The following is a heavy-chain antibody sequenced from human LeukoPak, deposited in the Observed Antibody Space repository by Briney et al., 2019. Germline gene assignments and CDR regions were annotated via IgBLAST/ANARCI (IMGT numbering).Heavy chain of an antibody. CDR1: GFTFSSYA. J-gene: IGHJ3*02. D-gene: IGHD2-2*01. Sequence: GGSLRLSCAASGFTFSSYAMSWLRQAPGKGLEWVSAISGSGGSTYYAASVKGRFTISRDNSKNTLYLQMNSLRAEDTAVYYCAAQYQLPSNAFDIWGQGTVVTVSS. CDR3: AAQYQLPSNAFDI. CDR2: ISGSGGST. V-gene: IGHV3-23*01.